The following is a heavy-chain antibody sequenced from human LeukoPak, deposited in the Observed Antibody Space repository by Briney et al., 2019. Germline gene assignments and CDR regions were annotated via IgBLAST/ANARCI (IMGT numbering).Heavy chain of an antibody. V-gene: IGHV3-9*01. CDR2: ISWNSGSI. Sequence: PGGSLRLSCAASGFTFSSYAMHWVRQAPGKGLEWVSGISWNSGSIGYADSVKGRFTISRDNAKNSLYLQMNSLRAEDTALYYCAKDISAAVAGPKANYYYYGMDVWGQGTTVTVSS. CDR3: AKDISAAVAGPKANYYYYGMDV. J-gene: IGHJ6*02. CDR1: GFTFSSYA. D-gene: IGHD6-19*01.